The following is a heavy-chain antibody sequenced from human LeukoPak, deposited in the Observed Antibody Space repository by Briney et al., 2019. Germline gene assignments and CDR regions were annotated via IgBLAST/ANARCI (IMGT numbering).Heavy chain of an antibody. V-gene: IGHV3-30-3*01. CDR3: AREYYDSSGYYADRFDY. CDR2: ISYDGSNK. J-gene: IGHJ4*02. Sequence: PGRSLRLSCAASGFTFSSYAMHWVRQAPGKGLEWVAVISYDGSNKYYADSVKGRFTISRDNSKNTLYLQMNSLRAEDTAVYYCAREYYDSSGYYADRFDYWGQGTLVTVSS. D-gene: IGHD3-22*01. CDR1: GFTFSSYA.